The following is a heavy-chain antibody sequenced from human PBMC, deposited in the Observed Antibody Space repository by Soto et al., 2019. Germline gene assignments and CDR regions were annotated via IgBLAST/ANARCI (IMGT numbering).Heavy chain of an antibody. CDR2: IYHSGST. V-gene: IGHV4-30-2*02. Sequence: SAPLSLTCAVSGGSISSGGYSWSWIRQPPGKGLEWIGYIYHSGSTYYNPSLESLVIISVDTSKNQLSLRLSSLTAADTAVYYCVRAYYDTAGYSLDPWGQGALVTVSS. D-gene: IGHD3-22*01. J-gene: IGHJ5*02. CDR3: VRAYYDTAGYSLDP. CDR1: GGSISSGGYS.